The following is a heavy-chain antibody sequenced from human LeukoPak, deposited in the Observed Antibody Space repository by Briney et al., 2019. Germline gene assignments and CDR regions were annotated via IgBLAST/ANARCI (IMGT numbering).Heavy chain of an antibody. CDR2: IYYSGST. CDR3: ARSIAAAGRGVDY. V-gene: IGHV4-59*08. CDR1: GGSISSYY. J-gene: IGHJ4*02. D-gene: IGHD6-13*01. Sequence: PSETLSLTCTVSGGSISSYYWSWIRQPPGKGLEWIGYIYYSGSTNYNPSLKSRVTISVDTSKNQFSLKLSSVTAADTAVYYCARSIAAAGRGVDYWGQGTLVTVSS.